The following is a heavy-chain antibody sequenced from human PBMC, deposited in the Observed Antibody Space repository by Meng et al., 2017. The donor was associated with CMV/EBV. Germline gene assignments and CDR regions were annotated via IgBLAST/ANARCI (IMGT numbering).Heavy chain of an antibody. CDR2: ISSSSSYI. D-gene: IGHD3-22*01. Sequence: GVTFSSASMNWVRQAPGKGLEWVSSISSSSSYIYYADSVKGRFTISRDNAKNSLYLQMNSLRAEDTAVYYCARFPYYYDSSGYLGPWGQGTLVTVSS. J-gene: IGHJ5*02. V-gene: IGHV3-21*01. CDR1: GVTFSSAS. CDR3: ARFPYYYDSSGYLGP.